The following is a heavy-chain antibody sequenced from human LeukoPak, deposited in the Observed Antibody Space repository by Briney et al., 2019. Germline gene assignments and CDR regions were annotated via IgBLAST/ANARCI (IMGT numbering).Heavy chain of an antibody. CDR3: ARAPWLQTPFDY. J-gene: IGHJ4*02. Sequence: SVTVSCTASGGTFSSYAISWVRQAPGQGLEWMGRIIPILGIANYAQKFQGRVTITADKSTSTAYMELSSLRSEDTAVYYCARAPWLQTPFDYWGQGTLVTVSS. V-gene: IGHV1-69*04. CDR2: IIPILGIA. D-gene: IGHD5-24*01. CDR1: GGTFSSYA.